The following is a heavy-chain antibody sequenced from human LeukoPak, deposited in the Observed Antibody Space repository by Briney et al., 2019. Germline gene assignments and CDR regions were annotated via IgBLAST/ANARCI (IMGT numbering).Heavy chain of an antibody. CDR3: AKDRMKPIVVVTATVFDY. D-gene: IGHD2-21*02. V-gene: IGHV3-23*01. CDR2: ISGSGGST. CDR1: GFTFSSYA. J-gene: IGHJ4*02. Sequence: PGGSLRLSCAASGFTFSSYAMSWVRQAPGKRLEWVSAISGSGGSTYYADSVKGRFTISRDNSKNTLYLQMNSLRAEDTAVYYCAKDRMKPIVVVTATVFDYWGQGTLVTVSS.